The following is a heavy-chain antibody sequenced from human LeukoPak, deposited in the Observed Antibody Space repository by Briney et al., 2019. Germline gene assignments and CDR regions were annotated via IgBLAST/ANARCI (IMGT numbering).Heavy chain of an antibody. D-gene: IGHD2-2*01. CDR1: GYTFTGYY. CDR2: INPNSGGT. Sequence: ASVKVSCKASGYTFTGYYMHWVRQAPGQGLEWMGWINPNSGGTNYAQKFQGRVTMTRDTSISTADMEPSRLTSGDTAVYYCARVGHPTDIVAVPAARSDLGTFDYWGQGTLVTVSS. J-gene: IGHJ4*02. CDR3: ARVGHPTDIVAVPAARSDLGTFDY. V-gene: IGHV1-2*02.